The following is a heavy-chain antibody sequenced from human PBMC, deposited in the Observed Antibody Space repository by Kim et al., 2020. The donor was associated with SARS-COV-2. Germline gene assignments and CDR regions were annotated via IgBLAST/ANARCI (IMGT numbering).Heavy chain of an antibody. CDR2: ISSSSSYI. CDR3: ARAVGTWGICGGDCYWGY. Sequence: GGSLRLSCAASGFTFSSYSMNWVRQAPGKGLEWVSSISSSSSYIYYADSVKGRFTISRDNAKNSLYLQMNSLRAEDTAVYYCARAVGTWGICGGDCYWGYWGQGTLVTVSS. CDR1: GFTFSSYS. D-gene: IGHD2-21*02. J-gene: IGHJ4*02. V-gene: IGHV3-21*01.